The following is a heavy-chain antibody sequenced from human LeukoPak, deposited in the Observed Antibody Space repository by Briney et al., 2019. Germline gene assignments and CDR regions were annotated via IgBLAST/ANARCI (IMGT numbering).Heavy chain of an antibody. D-gene: IGHD2-15*01. CDR2: IIPIFGAA. Sequence: GASVKVSCKASGGTFNRYAISWVRQAPGQGLEWMGGIIPIFGAANYAQKFQGRVTITADKSTSTAYMELSSLRSEDTAVYYCARDRVVVAARVYYFDYWGQGTLVTVSS. CDR3: ARDRVVVAARVYYFDY. J-gene: IGHJ4*02. V-gene: IGHV1-69*06. CDR1: GGTFNRYA.